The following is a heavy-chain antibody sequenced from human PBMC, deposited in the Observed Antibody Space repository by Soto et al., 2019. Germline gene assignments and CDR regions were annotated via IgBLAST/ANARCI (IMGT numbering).Heavy chain of an antibody. CDR3: ARDRPPERGVINLPPGAPGFDL. J-gene: IGHJ2*01. D-gene: IGHD3-10*01. CDR1: GGTFSSYT. Sequence: QVQLVQSGAEVKKPGSSVKVSCKASGGTFSSYTISWVRQAPGQGLEWMGRIIPILGIANYAQKFQGRVTITADKSTSTAYMELSSLRSEDTAVYYCARDRPPERGVINLPPGAPGFDLWGRGTLVTVSS. V-gene: IGHV1-69*08. CDR2: IIPILGIA.